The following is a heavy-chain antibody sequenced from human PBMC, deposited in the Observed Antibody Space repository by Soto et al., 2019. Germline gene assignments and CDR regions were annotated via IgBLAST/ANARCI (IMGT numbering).Heavy chain of an antibody. CDR3: ARGWLQLRDGRYYYYGMDV. CDR2: IIPIFGTA. J-gene: IGHJ6*02. Sequence: ASVKVSCKASGGTFRSYAISWVRQAPGQGLEWMGGIIPIFGTANYAQKFQGRVTITADESTSTAYMELSSLRSEDTAVYYCARGWLQLRDGRYYYYGMDVWGQGTTVPVSS. CDR1: GGTFRSYA. D-gene: IGHD5-12*01. V-gene: IGHV1-69*13.